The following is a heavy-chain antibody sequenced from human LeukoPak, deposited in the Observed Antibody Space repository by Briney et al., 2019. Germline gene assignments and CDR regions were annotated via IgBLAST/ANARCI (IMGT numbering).Heavy chain of an antibody. CDR3: ARDTGSYRGFDY. CDR2: ISSRGSSI. J-gene: IGHJ4*02. D-gene: IGHD1-26*01. CDR1: EFTFSLYE. Sequence: GGSLRLSCAASEFTFSLYEMNWGRQAPGKGLEWISFISSRGSSIYYADSVKGRFTISRDNAKNSLYLQMNSLRAEDTAVYYCARDTGSYRGFDYWGQGTLVTVSS. V-gene: IGHV3-48*03.